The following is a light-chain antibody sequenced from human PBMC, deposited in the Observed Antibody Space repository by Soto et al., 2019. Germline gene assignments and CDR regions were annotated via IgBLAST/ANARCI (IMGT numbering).Light chain of an antibody. J-gene: IGKJ4*01. CDR1: QTVSDN. CDR2: GAS. V-gene: IGKV3-15*01. Sequence: EIVMTQSPATLSVSPGERTTFSCRASQTVSDNLAWYQHKPGQAPRLLIYGASTRATGIPARFSGSGSGTEFSLTISSLQSEDHAVYYCQQYTTFPLTFGGGTKVEIK. CDR3: QQYTTFPLT.